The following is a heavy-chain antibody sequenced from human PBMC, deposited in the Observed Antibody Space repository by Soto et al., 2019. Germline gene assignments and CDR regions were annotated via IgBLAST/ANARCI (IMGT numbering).Heavy chain of an antibody. D-gene: IGHD5-18*01. V-gene: IGHV4-4*02. CDR1: GGSISSSNW. CDR3: ARAISAMAPFDY. Sequence: QVQLQESGPGLVKPSGTLSLTCAVSGGSISSSNWWSWVRQPPGKGLEWIGEMYHSGSTNYNPSPKIRVTILGVKSKSQLSLRLSSVTAADTAVYYCARAISAMAPFDYWGQGTLVTVSS. CDR2: MYHSGST. J-gene: IGHJ4*02.